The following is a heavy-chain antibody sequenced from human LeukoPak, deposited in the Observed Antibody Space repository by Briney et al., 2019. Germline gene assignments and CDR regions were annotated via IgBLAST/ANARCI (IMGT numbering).Heavy chain of an antibody. V-gene: IGHV3-7*01. J-gene: IGHJ5*02. CDR3: ARFSDYDFWSGYYYPNWFDP. CDR1: GFTFSNAW. D-gene: IGHD3-3*01. CDR2: IKQDGSEK. Sequence: PGGSLRLSCAASGFTFSNAWMSWVRQAPGKGLEWVANIKQDGSEKYYVDSVKGRFTISRDNAKNSLYLQMNSLRAEDTAVYYCARFSDYDFWSGYYYPNWFDPWGQGTLVTVSS.